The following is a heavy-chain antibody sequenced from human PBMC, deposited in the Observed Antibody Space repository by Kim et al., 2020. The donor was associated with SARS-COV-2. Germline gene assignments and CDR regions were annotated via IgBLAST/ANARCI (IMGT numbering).Heavy chain of an antibody. J-gene: IGHJ4*02. Sequence: GGSLRLSFAASGFTFSDYYMSWIRQAPGKGLEWVSYISSSSSYTNYADSVKGRFTISRDNAKNSLYLQMNSLRAEDTAVYYCARRGYSGYDFRVRVFDYWGQGTLVTVSS. V-gene: IGHV3-11*06. CDR2: ISSSSSYT. CDR1: GFTFSDYY. CDR3: ARRGYSGYDFRVRVFDY. D-gene: IGHD5-12*01.